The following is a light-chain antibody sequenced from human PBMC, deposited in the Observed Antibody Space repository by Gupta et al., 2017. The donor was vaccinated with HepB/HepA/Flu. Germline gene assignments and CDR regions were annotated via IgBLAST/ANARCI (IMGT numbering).Light chain of an antibody. CDR3: QQDDASPLT. Sequence: EIVLTQSPGTLSLSPGEGATLSCGASQSIGRNYIAWYQHRPGQSPRLLIYRASTRATGIPDRFSGSGSGTDFTLTITRLEPDDSAVYYCQQDDASPLTFGRGTKVEIK. CDR1: QSIGRNY. V-gene: IGKV3-20*01. CDR2: RAS. J-gene: IGKJ1*01.